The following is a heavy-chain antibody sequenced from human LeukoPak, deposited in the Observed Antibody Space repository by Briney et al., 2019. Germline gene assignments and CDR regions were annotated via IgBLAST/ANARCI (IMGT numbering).Heavy chain of an antibody. CDR3: AKEAVAGIVDY. D-gene: IGHD6-19*01. CDR1: GFTFSTYA. Sequence: GGSLRLSCAASGFTFSTYAMSWVRQPPGKGLEWASAVNGGGGDTYYADSVKGRFTISRDNSKSTLYLQMNSLRAEDTAVYYCAKEAVAGIVDYWGQGALVTVSS. CDR2: VNGGGGDT. V-gene: IGHV3-23*01. J-gene: IGHJ4*02.